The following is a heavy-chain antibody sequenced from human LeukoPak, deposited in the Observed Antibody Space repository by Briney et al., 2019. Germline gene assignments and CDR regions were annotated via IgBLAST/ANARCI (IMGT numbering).Heavy chain of an antibody. CDR2: INHSGST. CDR3: ARTASPYYDSSGYYFY. D-gene: IGHD3-22*01. J-gene: IGHJ4*02. Sequence: PSETLSLTCAVYGGSFSGYYWSWIRQPPGKGLEWIGEINHSGSTNYNPSLKSRVTISVDTSKNQFSLKLSSVTAADTAVYYCARTASPYYDSSGYYFYWGQGTLVTVSS. CDR1: GGSFSGYY. V-gene: IGHV4-34*01.